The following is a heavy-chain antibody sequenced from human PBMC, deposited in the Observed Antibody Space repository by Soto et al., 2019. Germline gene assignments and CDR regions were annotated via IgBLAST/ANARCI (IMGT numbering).Heavy chain of an antibody. CDR2: INANGRST. D-gene: IGHD1-20*01. CDR1: GLSLNSLW. CDR3: ASYNWPATSDY. Sequence: EVQLVESGGGLVQPGGSLRLSCAATGLSLNSLWMYWIRQSPGGGLQWISGINANGRSTRYVDSVSGRFTISRDNAQNTLYLQMNSLRAEDTAIYYCASYNWPATSDYWGQGTPVTVSS. J-gene: IGHJ4*02. V-gene: IGHV3-74*01.